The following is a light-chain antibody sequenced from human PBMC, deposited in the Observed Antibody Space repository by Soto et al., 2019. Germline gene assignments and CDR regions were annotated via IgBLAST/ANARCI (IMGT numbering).Light chain of an antibody. CDR1: SSDVGAYDA. J-gene: IGLJ1*01. CDR2: EVV. V-gene: IGLV2-8*01. CDR3: KSYAGSNTYV. Sequence: QSVLAQPASVSGSPGQSITISCTGTSSDVGAYDAVSWYQQHPGKAPRLIIYEVVQRPSGVPDRFSGSKSGNTASLTVSGLQAADEADYFCKSYAGSNTYVFGSGTKV.